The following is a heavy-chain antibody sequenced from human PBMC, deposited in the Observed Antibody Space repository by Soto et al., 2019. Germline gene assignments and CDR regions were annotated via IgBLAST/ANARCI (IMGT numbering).Heavy chain of an antibody. CDR1: GFTFSSYA. CDR3: AKGRGQYWKFEY. Sequence: EVQLLESGGGSVQPGGSLRRSCAASGFTFSSYAMHWVRRPPGKGLEWVSSISGSGGTAYYADSVKSRFSISRDSLVTTLYPQMNRLTAGDTAVCYCAKGRGQYWKFEYWGPGYVVTVSP. V-gene: IGHV3-23*01. J-gene: IGHJ4*02. D-gene: IGHD1-1*01. CDR2: ISGSGGTA.